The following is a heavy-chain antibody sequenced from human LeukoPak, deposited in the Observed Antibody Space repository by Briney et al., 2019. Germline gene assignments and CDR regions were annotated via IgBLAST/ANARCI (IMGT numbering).Heavy chain of an antibody. Sequence: PGGSLRLSCAASGFTFSNYGMHWVRQAPGKGLEWVAFVRFDGSDKYYADSVKGQFTISRDNSKKTLYLQMNSLRTEDTAVYYCVSPAGFGELLAFDYWGQGTLVTVSS. J-gene: IGHJ4*02. CDR3: VSPAGFGELLAFDY. CDR2: VRFDGSDK. D-gene: IGHD3-10*01. V-gene: IGHV3-30*02. CDR1: GFTFSNYG.